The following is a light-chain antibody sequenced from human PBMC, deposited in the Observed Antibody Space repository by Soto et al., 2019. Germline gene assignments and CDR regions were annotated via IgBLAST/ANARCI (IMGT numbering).Light chain of an antibody. CDR3: QQFNSYSLT. V-gene: IGKV1-9*01. Sequence: IQLTQSPSSLSASVGDRVTITCRASQGISSYLAWYQQKPGQAPKLLIYAASTLQSGVPSRFSGSGSGTDFTLTISSLQPEDFATYYCQQFNSYSLTFGGGSKVEIK. J-gene: IGKJ4*01. CDR2: AAS. CDR1: QGISSY.